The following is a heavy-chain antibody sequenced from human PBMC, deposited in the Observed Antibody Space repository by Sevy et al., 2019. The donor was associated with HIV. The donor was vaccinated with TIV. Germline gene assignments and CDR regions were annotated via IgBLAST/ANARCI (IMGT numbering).Heavy chain of an antibody. V-gene: IGHV3-23*01. D-gene: IGHD6-13*01. CDR2: ISGSAGTT. CDR1: GLTFGTYT. Sequence: GGSLRLSCAASGLTFGTYTMNWVRQAPGNGLDWVSAISGSAGTTYYADSVQGRFTISRDNSKNRVYLQMNSLRVEDTAKYYCAKGDSTFYGMDVWGQGTTVTVSS. CDR3: AKGDSTFYGMDV. J-gene: IGHJ6*02.